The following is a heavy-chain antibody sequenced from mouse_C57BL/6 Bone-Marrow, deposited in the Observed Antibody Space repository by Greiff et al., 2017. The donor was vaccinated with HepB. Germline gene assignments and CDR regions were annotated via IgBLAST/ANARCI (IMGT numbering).Heavy chain of an antibody. CDR1: GFTFSDYY. V-gene: IGHV5-12*01. Sequence: EVKVVESGGGLVQPGGSLKLSCAASGFTFSDYYMYWVRQTPEKRLEWVAYISNGGGSTYYPDTVKGRFTISRDNAKNTLYLQMSRLKSEDTAMYYCARRITTVYAMDYWGQGTSVTVSS. J-gene: IGHJ4*01. CDR2: ISNGGGST. CDR3: ARRITTVYAMDY. D-gene: IGHD1-1*01.